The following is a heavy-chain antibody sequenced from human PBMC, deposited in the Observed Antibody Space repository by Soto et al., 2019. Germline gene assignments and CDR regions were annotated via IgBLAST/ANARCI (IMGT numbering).Heavy chain of an antibody. CDR2: INPNSGGT. J-gene: IGHJ5*02. D-gene: IGHD3-16*01. Sequence: ASVKVSCKASGYTFTGCYMHWVRQAPGQGLEWMGWINPNSGGTNYAQKFQGRVTMTRDTSISTAYMELSRLRSDDTAVYYCAREVNSGGGTVLPDWFDPWGQGTLVTVSS. V-gene: IGHV1-2*02. CDR1: GYTFTGCY. CDR3: AREVNSGGGTVLPDWFDP.